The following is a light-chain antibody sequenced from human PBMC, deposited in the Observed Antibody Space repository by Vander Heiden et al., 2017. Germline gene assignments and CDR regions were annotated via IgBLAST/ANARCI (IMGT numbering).Light chain of an antibody. CDR3: HQYGSSPPT. CDR2: GAS. Sequence: EIVLTQSPVTLSLSPGERATLSCRASQSVSSTYLAWYQQKPGQAPRLLIYGASSRATGFPDRFSGSGSGTDFTLTISRLEPEDFAVYYCHQYGSSPPTFGGGTKVEIK. CDR1: QSVSSTY. V-gene: IGKV3-20*01. J-gene: IGKJ4*01.